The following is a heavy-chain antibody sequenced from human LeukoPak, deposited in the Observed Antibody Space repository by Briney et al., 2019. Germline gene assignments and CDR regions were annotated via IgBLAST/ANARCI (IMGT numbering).Heavy chain of an antibody. D-gene: IGHD3-22*01. J-gene: IGHJ5*02. V-gene: IGHV1-69*06. CDR2: IIPIFGTA. CDR1: GGTFSSYA. Sequence: ASVKVSCKASGGTFSSYAISWVRQAPGQGLEWMGGIIPIFGTANYAQKFQGRVTITADKSTSTAYMELSSLRSEDTAVYYCARKVPNDSSGYYYRGQFDPWGQGTLATVSS. CDR3: ARKVPNDSSGYYYRGQFDP.